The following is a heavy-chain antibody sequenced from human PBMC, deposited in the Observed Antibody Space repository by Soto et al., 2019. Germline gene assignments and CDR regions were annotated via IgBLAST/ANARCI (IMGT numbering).Heavy chain of an antibody. CDR1: GGSISSGGYY. CDR3: ARAPSPREYQLLLLGNWFDP. Sequence: SETLSLTCTVSGGSISSGGYYWSWIRQHPGKGLEWIGYIYYSGSTYYNPSLKSRVTISVDTSKNQFSLKLSSVTAADTAVYYCARAPSPREYQLLLLGNWFDPWGQGTLVTVSS. V-gene: IGHV4-31*03. CDR2: IYYSGST. D-gene: IGHD2-2*01. J-gene: IGHJ5*02.